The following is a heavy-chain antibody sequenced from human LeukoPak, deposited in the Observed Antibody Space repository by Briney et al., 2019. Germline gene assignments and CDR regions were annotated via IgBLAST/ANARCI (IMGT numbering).Heavy chain of an antibody. CDR2: IYYSGDT. J-gene: IGHJ4*02. D-gene: IGHD2-2*01. V-gene: IGHV4-39*01. CDR1: GGSISSGSDY. Sequence: PSGTLSLTCTVSGGSISSGSDYWGWIRQPPGKGLEWIGNIYYSGDTYYNPSLKSRVTISVDTSKNQFSLKLSSVTAADTAVYYCARHNNIVVIPGWARAFDYWGQGTLVTVSS. CDR3: ARHNNIVVIPGWARAFDY.